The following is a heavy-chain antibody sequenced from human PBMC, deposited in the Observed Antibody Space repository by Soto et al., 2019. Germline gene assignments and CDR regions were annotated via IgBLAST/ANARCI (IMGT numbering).Heavy chain of an antibody. CDR2: MRPNSGNS. CDR1: GYTFTRYD. D-gene: IGHD2-21*02. V-gene: IGHV1-8*01. J-gene: IGHJ3*02. Sequence: QVQLVQSGAEVKKPGASVKVSCKASGYTFTRYDINWVRQATGQGREWMGWMRPNSGNSSYAQKFQGRVTMTRNTSRSTAYMELSSLRSEDTAVYYCARSWEDCGGDCALIHPADIWGQGRMVTVSS. CDR3: ARSWEDCGGDCALIHPADI.